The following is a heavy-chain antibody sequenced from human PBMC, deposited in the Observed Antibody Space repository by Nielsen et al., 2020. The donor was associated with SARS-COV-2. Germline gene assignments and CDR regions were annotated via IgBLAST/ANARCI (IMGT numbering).Heavy chain of an antibody. CDR3: ARFAAGTKDRDVLDI. Sequence: SLKISCAASGFNFDDFGMHWVRQVPGRGLEWVSGISWNSNIMGYADSVKGRFSISSDSAKKSLFLEMNSLRAEDTALYYCARFAAGTKDRDVLDIWGQGTRVTVSS. V-gene: IGHV3-9*01. D-gene: IGHD6-13*01. CDR2: ISWNSNIM. J-gene: IGHJ3*02. CDR1: GFNFDDFG.